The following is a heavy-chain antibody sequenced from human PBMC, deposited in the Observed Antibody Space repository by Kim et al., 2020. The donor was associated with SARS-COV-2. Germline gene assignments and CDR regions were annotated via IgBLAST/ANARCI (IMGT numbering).Heavy chain of an antibody. CDR3: ARNPGYSSGWYDY. V-gene: IGHV4-59*08. Sequence: SETLSLTCTVSGGSISSYYWSWIRQPPGKGLEWIGYIYYSGSTNYNPSLKSRVTISVDTSKNQFSLKLSSVTAADTAVYYCARNPGYSSGWYDYWGQGTL. J-gene: IGHJ4*02. CDR2: IYYSGST. CDR1: GGSISSYY. D-gene: IGHD6-19*01.